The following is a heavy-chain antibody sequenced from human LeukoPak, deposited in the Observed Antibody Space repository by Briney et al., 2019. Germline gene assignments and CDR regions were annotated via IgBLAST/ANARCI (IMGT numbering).Heavy chain of an antibody. D-gene: IGHD2-2*02. Sequence: PGGSLRLSCAASGFTFSSYGMHWVRQAPGKGLEWVAIIRYDGSNKYYADSVKGRFTISRDNSKNTLYLQMNSLKGEDTAVYYCAKDGGDCSRTSCYTGEYYYYYMDVWGKGTTVTVSS. CDR3: AKDGGDCSRTSCYTGEYYYYYMDV. J-gene: IGHJ6*03. CDR1: GFTFSSYG. CDR2: IRYDGSNK. V-gene: IGHV3-30*02.